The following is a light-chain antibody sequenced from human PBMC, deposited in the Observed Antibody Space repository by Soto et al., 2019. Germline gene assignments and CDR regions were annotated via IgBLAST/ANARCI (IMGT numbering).Light chain of an antibody. CDR1: SSDVGGYNS. J-gene: IGLJ1*01. Sequence: QSALTQPASVSGSPGQSITISCTGTSSDVGGYNSVSWSQQHPGKAPKPMIYDFSNRPSGVSNRFSGSKSGNTASLTISGLRAEDEAEYYCSSRSTSSTRVFGTGTKLTVL. CDR2: DFS. V-gene: IGLV2-14*01. CDR3: SSRSTSSTRV.